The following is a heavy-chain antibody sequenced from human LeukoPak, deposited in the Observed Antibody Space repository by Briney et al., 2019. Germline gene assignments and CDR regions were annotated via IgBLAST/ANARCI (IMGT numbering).Heavy chain of an antibody. CDR3: ARSGGYDLLFDY. J-gene: IGHJ4*02. CDR2: IYYSGST. CDR1: GGSISSYY. V-gene: IGHV4-59*08. D-gene: IGHD5-12*01. Sequence: SETLSLTCTVSGGSISSYYWSWIRQPPGKGLEWIGYIYYSGSTNYNPSLKGRVTISVDTSKNQFSLKLSSVTAADTAVYYCARSGGYDLLFDYWGQGTLVTVSS.